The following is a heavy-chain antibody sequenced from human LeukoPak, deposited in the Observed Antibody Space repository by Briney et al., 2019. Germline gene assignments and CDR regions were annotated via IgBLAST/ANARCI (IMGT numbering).Heavy chain of an antibody. CDR2: IYPGDSDT. Sequence: GESPKISCKSSGYSFPSYWIGWVRQMPGKGLEWMGIIYPGDSDTRYSPSFQGQVTISVDKSISTAYLQWSSLKASDTAMYYCAYSSGYYVGMFDFWGRGTLVSVSS. D-gene: IGHD6-19*01. CDR1: GYSFPSYW. V-gene: IGHV5-51*01. CDR3: AYSSGYYVGMFDF. J-gene: IGHJ4*02.